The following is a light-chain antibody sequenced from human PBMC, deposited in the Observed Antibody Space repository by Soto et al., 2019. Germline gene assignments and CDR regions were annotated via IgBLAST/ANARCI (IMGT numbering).Light chain of an antibody. CDR2: GAS. J-gene: IGKJ2*01. CDR1: QSVRSTY. V-gene: IGKV3-20*01. CDR3: QQYGTSPGT. Sequence: EIVLTQSPGTLSLSPGERATLSCRASQSVRSTYLAWYQQKPGQAPRLLIYGASSRATGIPVRFSGSGSGTDFTLTITRLEPEDFAVFYCQQYGTSPGTFGQGTKLEIK.